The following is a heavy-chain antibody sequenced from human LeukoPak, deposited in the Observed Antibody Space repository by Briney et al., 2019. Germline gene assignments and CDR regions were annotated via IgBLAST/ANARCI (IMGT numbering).Heavy chain of an antibody. J-gene: IGHJ3*02. CDR1: GFTFDDFA. V-gene: IGHV3-9*01. CDR3: GKDIGFSGRAYDI. D-gene: IGHD3-3*02. CDR2: ISWDSGSI. Sequence: GGSLRLSCAASGFTFDDFAMHWVRQSPGKGLEWVAGISWDSGSIGYADSVQGRFTISRDNAKKTLFLQMNSLRAEDAALYYCGKDIGFSGRAYDIWGQGTVVTVSS.